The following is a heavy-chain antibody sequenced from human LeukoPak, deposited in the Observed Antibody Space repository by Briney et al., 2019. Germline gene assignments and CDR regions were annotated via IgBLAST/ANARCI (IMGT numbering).Heavy chain of an antibody. D-gene: IGHD1-1*01. CDR3: ARVLRGRSTTGTTAASDT. V-gene: IGHV3-49*03. J-gene: IGHJ3*02. Sequence: GGSLRLSCTTSGFTFGDYCMSWFRQAPGKGLEWIGYIRGKVYGGTTEYAASVKGGFTISRDDSKSIAYLQMGSLRAEDTAVYYCARVLRGRSTTGTTAASDTWGQGTMVVVSS. CDR1: GFTFGDYC. CDR2: IRGKVYGGTT.